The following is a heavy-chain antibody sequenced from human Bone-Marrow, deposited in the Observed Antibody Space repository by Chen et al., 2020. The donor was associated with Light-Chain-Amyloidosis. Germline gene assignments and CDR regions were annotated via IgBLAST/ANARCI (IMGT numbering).Heavy chain of an antibody. CDR1: GGSITSYY. CDR2: VYYSGST. Sequence: QVQLRESGPGLVKPSETLSPTCSVSGGSITSYYWSWIRQPPGKGLEWIGYVYYSGSTKYNPSLKSRVNISIDTSKKQFSLRLTSVPATDTGVYYCASSVHQLSQGYPVPFDPWGQGTLVTVSS. CDR3: ASSVHQLSQGYPVPFDP. D-gene: IGHD6-13*01. V-gene: IGHV4-59*01. J-gene: IGHJ5*02.